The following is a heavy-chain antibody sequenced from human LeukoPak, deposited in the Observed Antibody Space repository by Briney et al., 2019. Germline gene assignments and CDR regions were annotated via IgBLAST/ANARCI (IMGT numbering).Heavy chain of an antibody. D-gene: IGHD3-22*01. CDR3: AKDHYYDSSAFDY. J-gene: IGHJ4*02. V-gene: IGHV3-30*02. CDR1: GFTFSSYG. Sequence: GGSLILSCAASGFTFSSYGMHWVRQAPGKGLEWVAFIRYDGSNKYYADSVKGRFTISRDNSKNTLYLQMNSLRAEDTAVYYCAKDHYYDSSAFDYWGQGTLVTVSP. CDR2: IRYDGSNK.